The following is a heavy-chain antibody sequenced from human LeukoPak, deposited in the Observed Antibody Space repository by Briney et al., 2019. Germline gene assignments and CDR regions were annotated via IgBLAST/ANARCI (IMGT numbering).Heavy chain of an antibody. CDR2: MNPNSGNT. CDR1: GYTFTSYD. CDR3: ARVGNYYDSSGYYYSY. Sequence: ASVKVSCKASGYTFTSYDINWVRQATGQGLEWMGWMNPNSGNTGYAQKFQGRVTMTRSTSISTAYMELSSLRSEDTAVYYCARVGNYYDSSGYYYSYWGQGTLVTVSS. J-gene: IGHJ4*02. V-gene: IGHV1-8*01. D-gene: IGHD3-22*01.